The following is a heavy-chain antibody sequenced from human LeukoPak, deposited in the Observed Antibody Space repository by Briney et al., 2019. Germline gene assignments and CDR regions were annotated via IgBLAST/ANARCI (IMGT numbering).Heavy chain of an antibody. D-gene: IGHD6-13*01. Sequence: PSETLSLTCTVSGGSISSSSYYWSWIRQPPGKGLEWIGEINHSGSTNYNPSLKSRVTISVDTSENQFSLKLSSVTAADTAVYYCVGSSNYYYGMDVWGQGTTVTVSS. CDR1: GGSISSSSYY. J-gene: IGHJ6*02. CDR2: INHSGST. V-gene: IGHV4-39*07. CDR3: VGSSNYYYGMDV.